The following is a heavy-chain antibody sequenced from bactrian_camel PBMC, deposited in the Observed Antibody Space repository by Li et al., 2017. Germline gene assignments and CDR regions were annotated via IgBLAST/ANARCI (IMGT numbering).Heavy chain of an antibody. D-gene: IGHD1*01. CDR3: AASLGRTYCSRALYFLTPPRSSVS. J-gene: IGHJ6*01. CDR2: LDNLGG. CDR1: GDISSKVC. V-gene: IGHV3S53*01. Sequence: HVQLVESGGGSVQAGGSLTLSCAVSGDISSKVCLAWFRQLPGKEREGVARLDNLGGRYADSVKGRFTISKDNGKNTLYLQMNNLKPEDTARYYCAASLGRTYCSRALYFLTPPRSSVSGARGPRSPSP.